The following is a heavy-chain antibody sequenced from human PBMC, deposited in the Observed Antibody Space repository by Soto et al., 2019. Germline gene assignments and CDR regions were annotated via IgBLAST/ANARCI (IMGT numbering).Heavy chain of an antibody. Sequence: QITLKESGPALVKPTQTLTLTCTFSGFSLDTTGEGVGWIRQPPGKTLEWLAFIYWGDDKRYSPSLESRLTITKDTSKNQVVLTMTNMDPVDTATYFCAHTRSYGDNWYIRDDWFDPWGQGILVTVSS. CDR1: GFSLDTTGEG. D-gene: IGHD1-1*01. J-gene: IGHJ5*02. CDR3: AHTRSYGDNWYIRDDWFDP. CDR2: IYWGDDK. V-gene: IGHV2-5*02.